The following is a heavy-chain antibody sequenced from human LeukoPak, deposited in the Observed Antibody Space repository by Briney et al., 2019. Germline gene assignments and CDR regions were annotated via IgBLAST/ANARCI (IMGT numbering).Heavy chain of an antibody. CDR3: AKADSYYDLLTCFDF. CDR2: LSGRGGNS. CDR1: GFTFSIYV. Sequence: GGSLRLSCAASGFTFSIYVMSWVRQAPGKGLEWVSTLSGRGGNSYYAGSVKGRFTISRDNPKNTLYLQMNSLRAEDTAVYYCAKADSYYDLLTCFDFWGQGTLVTVSS. D-gene: IGHD3-9*01. J-gene: IGHJ4*02. V-gene: IGHV3-23*01.